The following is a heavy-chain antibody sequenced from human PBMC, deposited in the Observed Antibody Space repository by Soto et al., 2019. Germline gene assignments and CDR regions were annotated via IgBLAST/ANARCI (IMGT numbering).Heavy chain of an antibody. CDR2: ISPMFGAA. CDR1: GGTFNTYA. J-gene: IGHJ4*02. D-gene: IGHD3-10*01. V-gene: IGHV1-69*19. Sequence: QVQLVQSGAEMKKPGSSVKVSCQSSGGTFNTYAMNWVRQAPGQGPEWMGDISPMFGAANYAPKFQGRVTITADESTGTSYMQVSSVTSADTALYFCAREVQVHTPAFVYWGQGTLVTVSS. CDR3: AREVQVHTPAFVY.